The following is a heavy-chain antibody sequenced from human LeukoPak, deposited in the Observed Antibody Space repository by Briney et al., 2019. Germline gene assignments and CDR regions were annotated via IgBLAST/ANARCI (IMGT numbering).Heavy chain of an antibody. Sequence: ASVKVSCKASGYTFTSYYMHWVRQAPGQGLEWMGWINPNSGGTNYAQKFQGGVTMTRDTSISTAYMELSRLRSDDTAVYYCARDWVATKYSYYYYYGMDVWGQGTTVTVSS. J-gene: IGHJ6*02. V-gene: IGHV1-2*02. D-gene: IGHD5-12*01. CDR1: GYTFTSYY. CDR2: INPNSGGT. CDR3: ARDWVATKYSYYYYYGMDV.